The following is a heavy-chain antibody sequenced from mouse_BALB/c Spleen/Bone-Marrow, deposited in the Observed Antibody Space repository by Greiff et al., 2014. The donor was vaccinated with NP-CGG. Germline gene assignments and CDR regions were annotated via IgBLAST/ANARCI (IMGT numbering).Heavy chain of an antibody. CDR1: GFTFTDHY. V-gene: IGHV7-3*02. CDR2: IRNKANGYTT. J-gene: IGHJ2*01. CDR3: ARDYLYYFDY. D-gene: IGHD2-1*01. Sequence: EVKLVESGGGLVQPGGFLRLSCATSGFTFTDHYMSWVRQPPGKALEWLGFIRNKANGYTTEYSASVKGRSTISRDNSQSIVYLQMNTLRAEDSATYYCARDYLYYFDYWGQGTTLTVSS.